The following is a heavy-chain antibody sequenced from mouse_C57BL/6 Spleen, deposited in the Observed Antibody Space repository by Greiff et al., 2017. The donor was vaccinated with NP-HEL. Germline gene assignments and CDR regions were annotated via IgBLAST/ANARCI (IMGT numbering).Heavy chain of an antibody. CDR1: GFTFTDYY. CDR2: IRNKANGYTT. CDR3: ARSSFDY. Sequence: EVKLVASGGGLVQPGGSLSLSCAASGFTFTDYYMSWVRQPPGKALEWLGFIRNKANGYTTEYSASVKGRFTISRDKSQSILYLQMNALRADDSATYYCARSSFDYWGQGTTLTVSS. J-gene: IGHJ2*01. V-gene: IGHV7-3*01.